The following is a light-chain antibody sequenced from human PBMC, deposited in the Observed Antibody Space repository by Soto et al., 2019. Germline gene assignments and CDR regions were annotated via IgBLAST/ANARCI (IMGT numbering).Light chain of an antibody. CDR3: QQSDSTPPDT. CDR1: QSISTY. Sequence: DIQMTQSPSSLSASVGDRVTLTCRASQSISTYLNWYQKKPGKAPKLLIHAASSLQSGVPSRFSGCGSGTDFTLTISSLQPEDFATYYCQQSDSTPPDTFGQGTMVEIK. V-gene: IGKV1-39*01. J-gene: IGKJ2*01. CDR2: AAS.